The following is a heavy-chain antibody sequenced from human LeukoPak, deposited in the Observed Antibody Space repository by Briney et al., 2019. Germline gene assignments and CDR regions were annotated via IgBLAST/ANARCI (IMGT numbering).Heavy chain of an antibody. D-gene: IGHD6-19*01. V-gene: IGHV3-21*01. Sequence: GGSLRLSCAASGFTFSSYWMNWVRQAPGKGLEWVSSISSSSSYIYYADSVKGRFTISRDNAKNSLYLQMNSLRAEGTAVYYCARDYKVAGSFGYWGQGTLVTVSS. CDR1: GFTFSSYW. CDR2: ISSSSSYI. CDR3: ARDYKVAGSFGY. J-gene: IGHJ4*02.